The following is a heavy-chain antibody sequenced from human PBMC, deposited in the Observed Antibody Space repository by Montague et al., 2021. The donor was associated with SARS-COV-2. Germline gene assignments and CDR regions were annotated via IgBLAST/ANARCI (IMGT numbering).Heavy chain of an antibody. CDR2: IHYSGST. V-gene: IGHV4-39*01. D-gene: IGHD3-3*01. CDR3: ARGDVGVVISSYYYYYMDV. CDR1: GGSISGSNYY. J-gene: IGHJ6*03. Sequence: SDTLSLTCTVSGGSISGSNYYWGWIRQPPGKGLEWIGTIHYSGSTYYQPSLQSRVTTSLDTSKNQFSLQLSSVTAADTAVYYCARGDVGVVISSYYYYYMDVWGKGTTVTVSS.